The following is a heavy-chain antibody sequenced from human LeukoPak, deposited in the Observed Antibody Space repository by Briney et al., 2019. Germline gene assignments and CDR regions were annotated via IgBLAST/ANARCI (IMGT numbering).Heavy chain of an antibody. CDR2: INPSGGST. D-gene: IGHD3-9*01. V-gene: IGHV1-46*01. CDR3: ARVPPRTAGDTIFPPKGYYYYYMDV. J-gene: IGHJ6*03. Sequence: ASVKVSCKASGYTFTSYYMHWVRQAPGQGLEWMGIINPSGGSTSYAQKFQGRVTMTRDMSTSTVYMELSSLRSEDTAVYYCARVPPRTAGDTIFPPKGYYYYYMDVWGKGTTVTVSS. CDR1: GYTFTSYY.